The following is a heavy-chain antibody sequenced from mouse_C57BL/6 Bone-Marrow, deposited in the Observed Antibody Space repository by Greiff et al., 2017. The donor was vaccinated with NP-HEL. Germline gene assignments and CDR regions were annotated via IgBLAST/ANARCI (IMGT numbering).Heavy chain of an antibody. D-gene: IGHD1-1*01. Sequence: LQQPGAELVKPGASVKLSCKASGYTFTSYWMHWVKQRPGQGLEWIGMIHPNSGSTNYNEKFKSKATLTVDKSSSTAYMQLSSLTSEDSAVYYCARITTVVATDCDYWGQGTTLTVSS. J-gene: IGHJ2*01. CDR3: ARITTVVATDCDY. CDR2: IHPNSGST. CDR1: GYTFTSYW. V-gene: IGHV1-64*01.